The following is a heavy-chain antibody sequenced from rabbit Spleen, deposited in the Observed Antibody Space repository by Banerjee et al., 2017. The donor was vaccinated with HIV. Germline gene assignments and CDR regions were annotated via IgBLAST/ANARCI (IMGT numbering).Heavy chain of an antibody. Sequence: QLKESGGGLVHPGGTLKLSCKASGFDFSRYYMNWVRQAPGRGLEWIGYIEPVFGITYYANWVNGRFSISRENAQNTVLLQMTSLTAADTATYFCARDGAGGSYFALWGQGTLVTVS. CDR2: IEPVFGIT. V-gene: IGHV1S7*01. D-gene: IGHD8-1*01. CDR3: ARDGAGGSYFAL. CDR1: GFDFSRYY. J-gene: IGHJ4*01.